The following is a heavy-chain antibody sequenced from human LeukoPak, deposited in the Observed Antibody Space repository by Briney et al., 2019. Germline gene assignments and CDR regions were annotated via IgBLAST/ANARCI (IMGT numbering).Heavy chain of an antibody. V-gene: IGHV4-38-2*02. CDR3: ARGYCTGGNCYSFGY. Sequence: PSETLSLTCTVSGYSISSGYYWGWIRQPPGKWLEWIASIYHSGSTYYNSSLKGRLTISVDTSKNQFSLKLSSVTAADTAVYYCARGYCTGGNCYSFGYWGQGTLVIVSS. J-gene: IGHJ4*02. CDR2: IYHSGST. D-gene: IGHD2-8*02. CDR1: GYSISSGYY.